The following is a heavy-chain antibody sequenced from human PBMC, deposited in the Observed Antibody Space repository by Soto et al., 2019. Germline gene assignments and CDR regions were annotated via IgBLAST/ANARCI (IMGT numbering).Heavy chain of an antibody. CDR2: IIPILGIA. CDR1: GGTFSSYT. D-gene: IGHD5-12*01. V-gene: IGHV1-69*08. CDR3: AREGEMATGLDY. J-gene: IGHJ4*02. Sequence: QVQLVQSGAEVKKPGSSVKVSCKASGGTFSSYTISWVRQAPGQGLEWMGRIIPILGIANYAQKFQGRVTITAEKPTSTAHMELRSLRSEDTAVYYCAREGEMATGLDYWGQGTLVTVSS.